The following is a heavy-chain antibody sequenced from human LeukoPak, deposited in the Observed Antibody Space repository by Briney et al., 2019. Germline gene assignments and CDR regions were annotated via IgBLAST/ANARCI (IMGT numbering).Heavy chain of an antibody. CDR2: IDQDGSEK. CDR3: ASGAGWESGY. J-gene: IGHJ4*02. CDR1: GSTSSRNF. D-gene: IGHD1-26*01. Sequence: GGSLRLSCAVSGSTSSRNFMSWVRQTPEKGLEWVANIDQDGSEKNYVDSVKGRFTISRDNAKNSLFLQLNSLRAEDTAIYYCASGAGWESGYWGQGTLVTVSS. V-gene: IGHV3-7*01.